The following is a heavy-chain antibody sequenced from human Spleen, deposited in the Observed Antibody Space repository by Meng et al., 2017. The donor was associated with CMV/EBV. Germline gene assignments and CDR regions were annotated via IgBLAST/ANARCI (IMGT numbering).Heavy chain of an antibody. J-gene: IGHJ4*02. CDR2: IIPILDIT. Sequence: SVKVSCKASGGTFSSYAFSWVRQAPGQGLEWMGGIIPILDITNYAQKFQGRVTITADKSTSTAYMELTSLRSEDTAVYYCARDKVAGGYCSTTTCPQIFTYWGQGTLVTVSS. CDR3: ARDKVAGGYCSTTTCPQIFTY. D-gene: IGHD2-2*01. CDR1: GGTFSSYA. V-gene: IGHV1-69*10.